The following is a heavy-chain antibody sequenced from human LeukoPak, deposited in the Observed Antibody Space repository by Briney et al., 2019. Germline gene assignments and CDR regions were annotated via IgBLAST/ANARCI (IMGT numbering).Heavy chain of an antibody. V-gene: IGHV1-18*01. D-gene: IGHD2-15*01. CDR3: ARDPPYCSGGSCYGTLYYYYYGMDV. Sequence: ASVKVSCKASGYTFTRNGISWVRQAPGQGLEWMGWISALNGNTNYAEEFQGRVTLTTDTSTSTAYMELRSLRSEDTAVYYCARDPPYCSGGSCYGTLYYYYYGMDVWGQGTTVTVSS. CDR2: ISALNGNT. J-gene: IGHJ6*02. CDR1: GYTFTRNG.